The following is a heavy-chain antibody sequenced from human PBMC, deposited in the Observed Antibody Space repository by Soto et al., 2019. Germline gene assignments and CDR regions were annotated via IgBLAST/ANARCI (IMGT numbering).Heavy chain of an antibody. CDR2: IYYSGST. D-gene: IGHD5-18*01. CDR1: GGSISSYY. V-gene: IGHV4-59*01. Sequence: PSETLSLTCTVSGGSISSYYWSWIRQPPGKGLEWIGYIYYSGSTKYNPSLKSRVTISVDTSKNQFSLKLSSVTAADTAVYYCARVSQLWVFDYRCQGTLVTVSS. CDR3: ARVSQLWVFDY. J-gene: IGHJ4*02.